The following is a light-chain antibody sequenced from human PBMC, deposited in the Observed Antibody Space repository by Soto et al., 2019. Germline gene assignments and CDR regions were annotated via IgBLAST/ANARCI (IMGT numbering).Light chain of an antibody. J-gene: IGKJ2*01. V-gene: IGKV1-39*01. Sequence: DIPMTQSPSSLSASVGDRVTISCRASQSVKVYLDWYQHKPGEAPKLLIYAASTLQPGVPSRFSGSGSGTDFTLTISGLQPGDFATYYCQQSYSTPRTFGQGTALEIK. CDR3: QQSYSTPRT. CDR1: QSVKVY. CDR2: AAS.